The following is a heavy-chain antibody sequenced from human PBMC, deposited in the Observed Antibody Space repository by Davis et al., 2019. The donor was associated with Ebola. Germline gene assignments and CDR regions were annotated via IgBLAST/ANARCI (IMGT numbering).Heavy chain of an antibody. CDR2: IYYSGST. J-gene: IGHJ6*02. CDR3: ARGPELWSGYRGYYYYGMDV. CDR1: GGSISSSSYY. Sequence: PSETLSLTCTVSGGSISSSSYYWGWIRQPPGKGLEWIGSIYYSGSTYYNPSLKSRVTISVDTSKNQFSLKLSSVTAADTAVYYCARGPELWSGYRGYYYYGMDVWGQGTTVTVSS. D-gene: IGHD3-3*01. V-gene: IGHV4-39*01.